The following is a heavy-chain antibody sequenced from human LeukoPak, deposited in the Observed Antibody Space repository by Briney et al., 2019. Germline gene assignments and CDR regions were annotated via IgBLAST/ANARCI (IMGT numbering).Heavy chain of an antibody. Sequence: PGGSLRLSCAASGFTFSSIAMSWVRQAAGGWLEWDSAISGSGGSTYYADSVKGRFTISRDNSKNTLYLQMNSLRAEDTAVYYCAKPYYGSGRIRPYYFDYWGQGTLVTVSS. CDR3: AKPYYGSGRIRPYYFDY. J-gene: IGHJ4*02. CDR1: GFTFSSIA. D-gene: IGHD3-10*01. V-gene: IGHV3-23*01. CDR2: ISGSGGST.